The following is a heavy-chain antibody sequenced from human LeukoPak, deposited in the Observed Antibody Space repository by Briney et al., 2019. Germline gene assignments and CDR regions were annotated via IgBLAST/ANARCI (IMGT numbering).Heavy chain of an antibody. Sequence: GGSLRLSCAASGFTFSSYWMSWVRQAPGKGLEWVANMKGDGSEIHYVDSVKGRFTISRDNAKNSLYLQMNSLRAEDTAVYYCARPAYTAAYDLWGQGTMVTVSS. J-gene: IGHJ3*01. V-gene: IGHV3-7*01. CDR1: GFTFSSYW. D-gene: IGHD3-16*01. CDR2: MKGDGSEI. CDR3: ARPAYTAAYDL.